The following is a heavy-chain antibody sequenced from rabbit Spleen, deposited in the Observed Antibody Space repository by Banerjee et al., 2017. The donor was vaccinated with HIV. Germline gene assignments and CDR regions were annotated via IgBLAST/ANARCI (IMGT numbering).Heavy chain of an antibody. D-gene: IGHD4-2*01. Sequence: QSLEESGGDLVKPGASLTLTCTASGFSFSSTYYMCWVRQAPGKGLEWIACIYTGSSGSTYYASWAKGRITVSKTSSTTVPLQMTSLTAADTATYFCGRSSYAGYAGNDYGINLWGPGTLVTVS. V-gene: IGHV1S40*01. CDR2: IYTGSSGST. CDR3: GRSSYAGYAGNDYGINL. J-gene: IGHJ4*01. CDR1: GFSFSSTYY.